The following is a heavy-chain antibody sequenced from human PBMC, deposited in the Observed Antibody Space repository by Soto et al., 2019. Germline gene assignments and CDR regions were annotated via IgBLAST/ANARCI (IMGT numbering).Heavy chain of an antibody. CDR1: GDSVSSTSAA. V-gene: IGHV6-1*01. D-gene: IGHD6-19*01. CDR3: ARGSYYSGWV. J-gene: IGHJ4*02. Sequence: SQTLSLPCAISGDSVSSTSAAWSWIRQSPSRGLEWLGRTYYRSKWYSDYAVSVKSRITINPDTSKNQFSLQLNSVTPEDTAVYYCARGSYYSGWVWGQGTPVTVSS. CDR2: TYYRSKWYS.